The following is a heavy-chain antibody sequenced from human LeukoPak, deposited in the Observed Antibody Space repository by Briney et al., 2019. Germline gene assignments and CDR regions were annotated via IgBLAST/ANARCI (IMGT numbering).Heavy chain of an antibody. CDR2: ISGSDGST. CDR1: GFTFSDYA. V-gene: IGHV3-23*01. CDR3: AKDPWGYYDSSGLYYFDY. J-gene: IGHJ4*02. D-gene: IGHD3-22*01. Sequence: GGSLRLSCAASGFTFSDYAMSWVRQSPGEGLVWVSSISGSDGSTYYADSVKGRFTISRDNSKNTLYLQMNSLRAEDTAVYYCAKDPWGYYDSSGLYYFDYWGQGTLVTVSS.